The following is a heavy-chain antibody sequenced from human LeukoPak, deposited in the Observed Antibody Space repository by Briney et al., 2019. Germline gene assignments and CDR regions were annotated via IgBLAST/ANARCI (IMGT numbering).Heavy chain of an antibody. CDR3: VRAYYYGSGSYQDH. CDR1: GFTVSTNY. D-gene: IGHD3-10*01. V-gene: IGHV3-53*01. Sequence: PGGSLRLSCAASGFTVSTNYMSWVRQAPGKGLEWVSLIYSGGSTYYADSVKGRFTISRDNSKNTLYLQMHSLRAEDTAVYYCVRAYYYGSGSYQDHWGQGTLVTVSS. J-gene: IGHJ4*02. CDR2: IYSGGST.